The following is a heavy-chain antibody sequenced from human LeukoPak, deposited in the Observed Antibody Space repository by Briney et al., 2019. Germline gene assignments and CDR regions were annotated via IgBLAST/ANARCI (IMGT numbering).Heavy chain of an antibody. CDR1: GFTFSSYA. J-gene: IGHJ4*02. Sequence: PGGSLRLSCAASGFTFSSYAMSWVRQAPGKGLEWVSAFSGSGGSPYYADSVKGRFTISRDNSKNTLYLQMNSLRAEGTAVYYCAKGALSGIAVAPLVTPLDFWGQGTLVTVSS. V-gene: IGHV3-23*01. CDR2: FSGSGGSP. D-gene: IGHD6-19*01. CDR3: AKGALSGIAVAPLVTPLDF.